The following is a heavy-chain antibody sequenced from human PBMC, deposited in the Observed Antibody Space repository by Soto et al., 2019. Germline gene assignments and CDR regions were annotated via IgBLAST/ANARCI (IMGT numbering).Heavy chain of an antibody. J-gene: IGHJ4*02. Sequence: PGGSLRLSCAASGFRFSLFWMSWVRQTPGKGLEWVANINEDGSERFFADSVKGRFTISRDNAKNSLSLQMNSLTADDTAVYYCARTGWQQYSYHFDYWGQGTLVTVSS. V-gene: IGHV3-7*03. D-gene: IGHD2-15*01. CDR1: GFRFSLFW. CDR3: ARTGWQQYSYHFDY. CDR2: INEDGSER.